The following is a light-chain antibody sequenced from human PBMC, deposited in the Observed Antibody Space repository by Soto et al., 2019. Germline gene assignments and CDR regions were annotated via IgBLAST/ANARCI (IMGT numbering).Light chain of an antibody. CDR1: VRAKKS. CDR3: YSVTDTTRV. Sequence: SYELTQPSSVSVSPGQTATITCSGDVRAKKSARWFQQKAGQAPVLVIYKDTLRPSGIPERFSGSSSGTTVTLTISGAHTEDEADYYCYSVTDTTRVFGGGTKLTVL. V-gene: IGLV3-27*01. J-gene: IGLJ2*01. CDR2: KDT.